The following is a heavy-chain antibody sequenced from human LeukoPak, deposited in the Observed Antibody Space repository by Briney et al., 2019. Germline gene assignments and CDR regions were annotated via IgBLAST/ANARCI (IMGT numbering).Heavy chain of an antibody. CDR2: TYYRSTWYN. J-gene: IGHJ5*02. D-gene: IGHD2-2*01. V-gene: IGHV6-1*01. CDR1: GDSVSSNSVS. CDR3: ARRQTQYDCFYP. Sequence: SQTLSLTCAISGDSVSSNSVSWNWIRQSPSRGVEWLGRTYYRSTWYNDYAVSVRGRITVNPDTSKNQFSLHLNSVTPEDTAVYYCARRQTQYDCFYPWGQGILVTVSS.